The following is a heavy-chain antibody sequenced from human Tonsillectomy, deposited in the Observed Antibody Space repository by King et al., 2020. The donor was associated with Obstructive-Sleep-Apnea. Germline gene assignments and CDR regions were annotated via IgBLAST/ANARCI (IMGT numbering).Heavy chain of an antibody. D-gene: IGHD6-19*01. CDR2: VYSSGST. CDR1: GGSISSYY. CDR3: AKYSSGWYGGNWFDP. V-gene: IGHV4-59*01. Sequence: QLPLQESGPTLVKPSETLSLTCTVSGGSISSYYCAWIRQSPGKGLEWLGHVYSSGSTTYNPSVKSRVTISSDTSKNQFSLNLRSVTAADTAVYYCAKYSSGWYGGNWFDPWGQGTLVTVSS. J-gene: IGHJ5*02.